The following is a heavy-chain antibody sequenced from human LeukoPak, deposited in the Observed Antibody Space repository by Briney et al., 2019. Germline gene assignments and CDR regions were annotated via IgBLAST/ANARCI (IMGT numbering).Heavy chain of an antibody. CDR3: ARVLGNYYYGMDV. Sequence: GASVKVSCKASGYTFTSFYMHWVRQAPGQGLEWMGWINPNSGGTNYAQKFQGWVTMTRDTSISTAYMELSRLRSDDTAVYYCARVLGNYYYGMDVWGQGTTVTVSS. J-gene: IGHJ6*02. V-gene: IGHV1-2*04. D-gene: IGHD2/OR15-2a*01. CDR1: GYTFTSFY. CDR2: INPNSGGT.